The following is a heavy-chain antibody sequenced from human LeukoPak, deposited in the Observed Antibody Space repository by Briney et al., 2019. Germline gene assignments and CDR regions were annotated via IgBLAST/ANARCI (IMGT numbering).Heavy chain of an antibody. V-gene: IGHV3-7*01. CDR2: IKQDGSEK. CDR1: GFTFSSYW. J-gene: IGHJ6*02. CDR3: ARGDSYYDFWSGPKVYGMDV. D-gene: IGHD3-3*01. Sequence: GGSLRLSCAASGFTFSSYWMSWVRQAPGKGLEWVANIKQDGSEKYHVDSVKGRFTISRDNAKNSLYLQMNSLRAEDTAVYYCARGDSYYDFWSGPKVYGMDVWGQGTTVTVSS.